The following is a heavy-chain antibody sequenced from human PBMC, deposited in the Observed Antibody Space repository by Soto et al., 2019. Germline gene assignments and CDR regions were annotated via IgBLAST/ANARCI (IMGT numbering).Heavy chain of an antibody. V-gene: IGHV4-59*01. J-gene: IGHJ4*02. CDR3: ARARKGAGITGGFDS. CDR2: SSYGGIT. CDR1: AGSISDYY. Sequence: PSETLSLTSTASAGSISDYYWSWIRPSPEKGLEYIAYSSYGGITNLNPALNSRVTISIDTSKNQFSVKVNSLTAADTAVYYCARARKGAGITGGFDSWGQGTLVTVSS. D-gene: IGHD3-3*01.